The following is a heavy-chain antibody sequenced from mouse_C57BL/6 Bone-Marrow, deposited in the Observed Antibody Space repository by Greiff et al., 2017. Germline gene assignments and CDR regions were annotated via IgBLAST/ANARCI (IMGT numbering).Heavy chain of an antibody. V-gene: IGHV1-52*01. Sequence: QVQLQQPGAELVRPGSSVKLSCKASGYTFTSYWMHWVKQRPIHGLEWIGNIDPSDSETHYNQKFKDKATLTVDKSSSTAYMQLSSLTSEDSAVYYCAREYGSSLDYWGQGTTLTVSS. CDR1: GYTFTSYW. D-gene: IGHD1-1*01. J-gene: IGHJ2*01. CDR3: AREYGSSLDY. CDR2: IDPSDSET.